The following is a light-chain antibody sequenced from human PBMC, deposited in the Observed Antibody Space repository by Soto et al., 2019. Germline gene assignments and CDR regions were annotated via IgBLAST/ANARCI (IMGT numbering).Light chain of an antibody. Sequence: IVLMQSPDTLSLSPGDRATLSCRASQSINSNLAWYQQQPGQAPRLLIYGASTRATAVPDRFSGSGSGTDFTLTITSLEPEDFAFYYCHQRQRWPRTFGQGTKVDIK. CDR3: HQRQRWPRT. CDR1: QSINSN. V-gene: IGKV3-11*01. CDR2: GAS. J-gene: IGKJ1*01.